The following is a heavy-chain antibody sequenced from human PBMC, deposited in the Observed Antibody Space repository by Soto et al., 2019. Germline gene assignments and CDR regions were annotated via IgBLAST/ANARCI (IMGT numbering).Heavy chain of an antibody. V-gene: IGHV1-3*01. J-gene: IGHJ6*02. Sequence: ASVKVSCKASGYTFTSYAMHWVRQAPGQRLEWMGWINAGNGNTKYSQMFQGRVTITRDTSASTAYMELSSLRSEDTAVYYCASSYYYDSFYGEPGYGMNVWGQGTTVTAP. CDR2: INAGNGNT. CDR1: GYTFTSYA. D-gene: IGHD3-22*01. CDR3: ASSYYYDSFYGEPGYGMNV.